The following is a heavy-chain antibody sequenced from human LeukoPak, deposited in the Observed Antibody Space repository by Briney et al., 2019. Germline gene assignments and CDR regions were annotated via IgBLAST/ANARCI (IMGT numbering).Heavy chain of an antibody. CDR2: ISGNGGST. CDR3: AKRRADYYGSGRGLNYFDY. Sequence: QPGGSLRLSCAASGFTFSSYAMSWVRQAPGKGLEWVSAISGNGGSTYYADSVKGRFTISRDNFKNTLYLQMNSLRAEDTAVYYCAKRRADYYGSGRGLNYFDYWGQGTLVTVSS. CDR1: GFTFSSYA. D-gene: IGHD3-10*01. V-gene: IGHV3-23*01. J-gene: IGHJ4*02.